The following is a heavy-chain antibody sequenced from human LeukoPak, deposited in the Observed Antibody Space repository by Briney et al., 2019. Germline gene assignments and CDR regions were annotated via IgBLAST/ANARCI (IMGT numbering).Heavy chain of an antibody. D-gene: IGHD5-18*01. V-gene: IGHV4-59*12. CDR2: IYYSGST. Sequence: SETLSLTCTVSGGSISSYYWSWIRQPPGKGLEWIGYIYYSGSTNYNPSLKSRVTISVDTSKNQFSLKLSSVTAADTAVYYCARATSAKKSLDYWGQGTLVTVSS. CDR3: ARATSAKKSLDY. CDR1: GGSISSYY. J-gene: IGHJ4*02.